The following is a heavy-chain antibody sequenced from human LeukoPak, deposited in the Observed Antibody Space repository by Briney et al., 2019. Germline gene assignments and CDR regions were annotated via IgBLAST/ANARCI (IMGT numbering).Heavy chain of an antibody. D-gene: IGHD6-19*01. CDR3: ARGQGSSGFSYFDY. J-gene: IGHJ4*02. V-gene: IGHV3-20*04. CDR2: INWNGGST. Sequence: GGSLRLSCAASGFTFDDYGMSWVRQAPGKGLEWVSGINWNGGSTGYADSVKGRFTISRDNAKNSLYLQMNSLRAEDTALYYCARGQGSSGFSYFDYWGQGTLVTVSS. CDR1: GFTFDDYG.